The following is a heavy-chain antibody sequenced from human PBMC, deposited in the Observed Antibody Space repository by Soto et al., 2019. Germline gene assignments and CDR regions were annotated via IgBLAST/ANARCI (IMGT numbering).Heavy chain of an antibody. CDR1: GFTFANTW. V-gene: IGHV3-15*07. CDR2: IKTKAGGGAA. Sequence: EAQLVESGGGLVKPGESVRLACTGSGFTFANTWLNWVRQAPGKGLEWVGRIKTKAGGGAAEYAPPVKGRFSVSRDDSIQTAYLQMNSLGVEDTAVYYCTADRMLVNYLWVGWFDTWGQGALVTVSS. CDR3: TADRMLVNYLWVGWFDT. D-gene: IGHD1-7*01. J-gene: IGHJ5*02.